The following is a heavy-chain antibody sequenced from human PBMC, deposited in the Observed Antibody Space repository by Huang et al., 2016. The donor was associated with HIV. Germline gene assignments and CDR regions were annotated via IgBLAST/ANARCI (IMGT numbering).Heavy chain of an antibody. CDR2: IVVGSGNT. CDR1: GFTFTSSA. D-gene: IGHD6-19*01. Sequence: QMQLVQSGPEVKKPGTSVKVSCKASGFTFTSSAVQWVRQARGQRLEGIGWIVVGSGNTNYEQKFQERVTITRDMSTSTAYMELSSLRSEDTAVYYCAAYTSGPAGYYYYYDMDVWGQGTTVTVSS. J-gene: IGHJ6*02. V-gene: IGHV1-58*01. CDR3: AAYTSGPAGYYYYYDMDV.